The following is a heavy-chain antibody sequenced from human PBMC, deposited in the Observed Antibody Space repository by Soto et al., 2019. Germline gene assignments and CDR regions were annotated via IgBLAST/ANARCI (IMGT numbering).Heavy chain of an antibody. D-gene: IGHD6-13*01. CDR3: AKVSSSWYAGFFDL. CDR1: GFTFNRHA. V-gene: IGHV3-23*01. J-gene: IGHJ4*02. Sequence: PGESLKISCTASGFTFNRHAMTWVRQAPGKGLEWVSGLSDSGGSIYYADSVKGRFTIYRDNSMNTLYLQMNTLRVEDTAVYYCAKVSSSWYAGFFDLWGQGTLVTVSS. CDR2: LSDSGGSI.